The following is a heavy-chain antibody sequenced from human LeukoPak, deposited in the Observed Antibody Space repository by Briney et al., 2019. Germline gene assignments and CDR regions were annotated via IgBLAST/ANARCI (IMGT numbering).Heavy chain of an antibody. CDR1: EFTLSDYY. CDR2: ISSSGATI. V-gene: IGHV3-11*04. Sequence: PGGSLRLSCAASEFTLSDYYMTWIRQAPGKGLEWISYISSSGATIYYAESVKGRFTISRDNAKNSLYLQMNSLRAEDTAVYYCARGRYDSSGSYSLFDYWGQGTLVTVSS. D-gene: IGHD3-22*01. CDR3: ARGRYDSSGSYSLFDY. J-gene: IGHJ4*02.